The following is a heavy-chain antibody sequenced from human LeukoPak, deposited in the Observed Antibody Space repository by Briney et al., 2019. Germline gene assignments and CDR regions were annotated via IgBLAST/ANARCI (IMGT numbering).Heavy chain of an antibody. J-gene: IGHJ4*02. V-gene: IGHV3-74*01. CDR3: ARDADTGYSYGSGFDY. D-gene: IGHD5-18*01. CDR1: GFTFSTYW. Sequence: GGSLRLSCAASGFTFSTYWMHWVRQGPGQGLVWVSRINSDGRSTSYADSVKGRFTISRDNAKNTLYLQMNSLRAEDTAVYYCARDADTGYSYGSGFDYWGQGTLVTVSS. CDR2: INSDGRST.